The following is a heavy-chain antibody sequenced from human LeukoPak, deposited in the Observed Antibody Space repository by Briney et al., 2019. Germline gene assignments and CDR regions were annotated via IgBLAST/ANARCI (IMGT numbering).Heavy chain of an antibody. D-gene: IGHD3-3*01. V-gene: IGHV4-30-2*06. Sequence: SETLSLTCTVSGASISDGGYPWSWIRKSPGKGLEWIGYIYHSGSTAYYPSLKSRVSISVDKSRNQFSLKLSSVTAADTAVYYCARRMLRFLEWSNWFDPWGQGTLVTVSS. J-gene: IGHJ5*02. CDR1: GASISDGGYP. CDR3: ARRMLRFLEWSNWFDP. CDR2: IYHSGST.